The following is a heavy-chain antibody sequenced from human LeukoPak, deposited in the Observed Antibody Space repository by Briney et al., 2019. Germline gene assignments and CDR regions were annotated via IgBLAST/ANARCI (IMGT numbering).Heavy chain of an antibody. D-gene: IGHD5-12*01. CDR3: ARDRTGYSGYDSASGFFDY. J-gene: IGHJ4*02. V-gene: IGHV3-30*14. CDR1: GFTFSNYN. CDR2: ISYDGSNE. Sequence: PGRSLRLSCAASGFTFSNYNMEWVRQAPGKGLEWVAVISYDGSNEYYGDSVKGRFTISRDNSKNTLYLQMNSLRAEDTAVYYCARDRTGYSGYDSASGFFDYWGQGTLVTVSS.